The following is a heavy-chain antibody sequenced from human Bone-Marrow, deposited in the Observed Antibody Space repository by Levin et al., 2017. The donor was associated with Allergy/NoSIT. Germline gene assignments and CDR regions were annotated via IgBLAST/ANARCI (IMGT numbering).Heavy chain of an antibody. J-gene: IGHJ2*01. CDR2: IYNRGNA. CDR1: GDSVINYY. CDR3: ARAPTTVWHFDL. D-gene: IGHD4-11*01. V-gene: IGHV4-59*02. Sequence: SETLSLTCSISGDSVINYYWSWIRQSPGRGLEWIGSIYNRGNADYNPSLKSRVTISVDTSDIQFSLKLRSVTAADTAVYYCARAPTTVWHFDLWGRGTGVTVSS.